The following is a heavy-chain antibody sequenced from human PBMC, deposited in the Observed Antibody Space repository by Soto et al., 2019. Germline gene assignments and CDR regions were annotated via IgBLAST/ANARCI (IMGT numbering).Heavy chain of an antibody. J-gene: IGHJ4*02. V-gene: IGHV4-30-4*01. CDR1: GVSISSGAYY. CDR2: IYNSGNT. CDR3: ATLADYGSSWLVDS. Sequence: PSETLSLTCTVSGVSISSGAYYWSWIRQTPGKGLEWIGYIYNSGNTYYNPSLRSRVFMSADTSKDQFSLHLSSVTAADTAVYYCATLADYGSSWLVDSWGQGTLVTVSS. D-gene: IGHD6-13*01.